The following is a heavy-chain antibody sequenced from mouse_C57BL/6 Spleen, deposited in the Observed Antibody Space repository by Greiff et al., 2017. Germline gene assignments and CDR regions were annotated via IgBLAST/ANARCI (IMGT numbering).Heavy chain of an antibody. CDR1: GYTFTSYG. V-gene: IGHV1-81*01. CDR2: IYPRSGNT. CDR3: TKSDGGSSWFAY. Sequence: QVQLQQSGAELARPGASVKLSCKASGYTFTSYGISWVKQRTGQGLEWIGEIYPRSGNTYSNEKFKGKATLTADKSSITAYMELRSLTSEDSAVYFGTKSDGGSSWFAYWGQGTLVTVSA. J-gene: IGHJ3*01. D-gene: IGHD1-1*02.